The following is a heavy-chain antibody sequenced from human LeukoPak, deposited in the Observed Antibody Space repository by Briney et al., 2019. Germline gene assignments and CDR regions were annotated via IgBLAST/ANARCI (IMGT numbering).Heavy chain of an antibody. CDR2: IYPGDSDT. D-gene: IGHD5-18*01. V-gene: IGHV5-51*01. CDR3: ARRHKRGAYSYGVDY. CDR1: GYSFTNYW. J-gene: IGHJ4*02. Sequence: GESLKISCKGSGYSFTNYWIAWVRQVPGKGLGWMGIIYPGDSDTRYSPSFQGQVTISADKSISTAYLQWNSLKASDTAMYYCARRHKRGAYSYGVDYWGQGTLVTVSS.